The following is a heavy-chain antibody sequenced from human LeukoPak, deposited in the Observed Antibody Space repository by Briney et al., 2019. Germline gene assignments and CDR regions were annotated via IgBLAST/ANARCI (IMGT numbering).Heavy chain of an antibody. J-gene: IGHJ4*02. CDR1: GFMFSAYA. CDR2: ISGSGERT. D-gene: IGHD1-26*01. CDR3: VSQSYSGSDNYYFHY. V-gene: IGHV3-23*01. Sequence: GGSLRLSCVTSGFMFSAYAMTWVRQAPGKGLEWVSIISGSGERTYYADSVKGRFTVSRDNSKNTLYLQMNSLRADDTAVYYCVSQSYSGSDNYYFHYWGQGTLVAVSS.